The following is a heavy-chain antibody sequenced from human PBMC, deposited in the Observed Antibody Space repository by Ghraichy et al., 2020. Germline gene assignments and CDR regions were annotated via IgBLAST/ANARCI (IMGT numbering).Heavy chain of an antibody. D-gene: IGHD2-15*01. CDR2: ISAYNGNT. J-gene: IGHJ4*02. CDR3: VAKKYCSGGSCYFDY. Sequence: ASVKVSCKASGYTFTSYGISWVRQAPGQGLEWMGWISAYNGNTNYAQKLQGRVTMTTDTSTSTAYMELRSLRSDDTAVYYCVAKKYCSGGSCYFDYWGQGTLVTVSS. V-gene: IGHV1-18*01. CDR1: GYTFTSYG.